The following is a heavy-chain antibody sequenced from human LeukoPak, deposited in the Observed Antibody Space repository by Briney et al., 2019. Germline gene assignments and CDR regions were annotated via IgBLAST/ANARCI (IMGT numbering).Heavy chain of an antibody. D-gene: IGHD2-15*01. Sequence: GGSLRLSCAASGFIFSSYSMNWVRQAPGKGLEWVSSISRTSSYIYYADSVKGRFTISRDTSKNTLFLQMNSLRVEDTAVYYCAKDNPVLEYWGQGTLVTVSS. J-gene: IGHJ4*02. CDR2: ISRTSSYI. CDR1: GFIFSSYS. V-gene: IGHV3-21*01. CDR3: AKDNPVLEY.